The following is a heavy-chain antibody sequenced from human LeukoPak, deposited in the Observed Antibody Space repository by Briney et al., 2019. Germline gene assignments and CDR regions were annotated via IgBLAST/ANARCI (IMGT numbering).Heavy chain of an antibody. Sequence: ASVNVSCNASASTFTSSDINWLRLATGQGLEWMGWMNPNSGNTSYGQSFQGRITMTRDISIGTAYMELSNLTSEDTAIYYCTRGSSGRRDNWGQGTLVTVSA. J-gene: IGHJ4*02. V-gene: IGHV1-8*02. D-gene: IGHD6-19*01. CDR1: ASTFTSSD. CDR2: MNPNSGNT. CDR3: TRGSSGRRDN.